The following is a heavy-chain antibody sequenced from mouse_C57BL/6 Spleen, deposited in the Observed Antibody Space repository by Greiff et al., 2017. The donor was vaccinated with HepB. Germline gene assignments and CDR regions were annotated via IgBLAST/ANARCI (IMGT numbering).Heavy chain of an antibody. CDR3: ARDDDYDGDWYFDV. CDR1: GYSITSGYY. V-gene: IGHV3-6*01. D-gene: IGHD2-4*01. J-gene: IGHJ1*03. Sequence: VQLKESGPGLVKPSQSLSLTCSVTGYSITSGYYWNWIRQFPGNKLEWMGYISYDGSNNYNPSLKNRISITRDTSKNQFFLKLNSVTTEDTATYYCARDDDYDGDWYFDVWGTGTTVTVSS. CDR2: ISYDGSN.